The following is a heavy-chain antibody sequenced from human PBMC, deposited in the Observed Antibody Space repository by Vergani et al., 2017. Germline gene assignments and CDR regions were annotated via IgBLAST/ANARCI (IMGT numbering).Heavy chain of an antibody. J-gene: IGHJ6*02. CDR2: IRDDGSNK. D-gene: IGHD3-10*01. CDR3: AKDLTSGAYGMDV. V-gene: IGHV3-30*02. CDR1: RFTFSSFA. Sequence: QVQLVESGGGVVQPGGSLRLSCAAPRFTFSSFAMHWVLQAPGKGLEWGAFIRDDGSNKYYAASVKGRFTISRDNSKNTLCLQMNNLRAADTAVYYCAKDLTSGAYGMDVWGQGTMVTVSS.